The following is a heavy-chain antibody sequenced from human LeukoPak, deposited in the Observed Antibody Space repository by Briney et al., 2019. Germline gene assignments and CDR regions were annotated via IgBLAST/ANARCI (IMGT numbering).Heavy chain of an antibody. CDR1: GFTFSSYG. CDR3: AKVASIDSGDDY. CDR2: ISYDGSNK. V-gene: IGHV3-30*18. Sequence: PGRSLRLSCAASGFTFSSYGMHWVRQAPGKGLEWVAVISYDGSNKYYADSVKGRFTISRDNSKNTLYLQMNSLRAEDTAVYYCAKVASIDSGDDYWGQGTLVTAS. J-gene: IGHJ4*02. D-gene: IGHD3-3*02.